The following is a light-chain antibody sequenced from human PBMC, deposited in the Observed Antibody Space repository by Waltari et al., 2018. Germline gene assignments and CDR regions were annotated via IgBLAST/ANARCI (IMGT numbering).Light chain of an antibody. J-gene: IGKJ1*01. CDR3: QHYVRLPVT. CDR1: QSISRA. CDR2: GAS. V-gene: IGKV3-20*01. Sequence: EVVLTQSPGTLSLSPGERVLLSCRASQSISRALTWYQQKPGQAPRLLIYGASTRATGIPDRFIGSGSGTDFSLTISRLDPDDFAVYYCQHYVRLPVTFGQGTTVEIK.